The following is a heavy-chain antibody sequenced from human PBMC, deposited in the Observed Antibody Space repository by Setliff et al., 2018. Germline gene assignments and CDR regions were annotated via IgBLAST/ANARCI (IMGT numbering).Heavy chain of an antibody. V-gene: IGHV3-23*01. CDR3: ARRGGTSGQGAFDI. CDR2: VNDNGRRT. Sequence: NWVRQAPGKGLEWVSTVNDNGRRTYYPNSVKGQFTISRDNSMNTLYLQMNNLRAEDTALYYCARRGGTSGQGAFDIWGQGTMVTVSS. J-gene: IGHJ3*02. D-gene: IGHD1-26*01.